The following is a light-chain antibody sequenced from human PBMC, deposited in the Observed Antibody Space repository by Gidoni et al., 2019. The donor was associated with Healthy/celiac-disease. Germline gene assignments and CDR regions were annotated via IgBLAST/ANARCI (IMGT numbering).Light chain of an antibody. CDR3: AAWDDSLLWV. CDR2: SNN. Sequence: QSVLTQPPSASRTPGQRVTISCSGSSSNIGSNYVYWYQQLPGTAPKLLIYSNNQRPSGVPDRFSGSKSGTSASLAISGLRSEDEADYYCAAWDDSLLWVFGGGTKLTVL. V-gene: IGLV1-47*02. J-gene: IGLJ3*02. CDR1: SSNIGSNY.